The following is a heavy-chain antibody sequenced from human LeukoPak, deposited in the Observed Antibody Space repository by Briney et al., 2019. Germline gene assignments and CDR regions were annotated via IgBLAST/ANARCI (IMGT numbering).Heavy chain of an antibody. Sequence: PSETLSLTCTVSGDPISSYYWSWIRQPPGKGLEWIGYIYYDGSTNYNPSLKSRVTISVDTSKNQLSLKLSSVTAADTAVYYCARVAMAENYYDSSGYFDYWGQGTLVTVSS. D-gene: IGHD3-22*01. CDR2: IYYDGST. V-gene: IGHV4-59*01. CDR1: GDPISSYY. CDR3: ARVAMAENYYDSSGYFDY. J-gene: IGHJ4*02.